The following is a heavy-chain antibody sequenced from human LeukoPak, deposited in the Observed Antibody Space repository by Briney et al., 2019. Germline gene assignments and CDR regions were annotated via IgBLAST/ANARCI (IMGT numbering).Heavy chain of an antibody. CDR2: ISGRGGST. D-gene: IGHD2-2*01. V-gene: IGHV3-23*01. CDR3: AKGHCSSTSCLSSAEYFQH. Sequence: GGSLRLSCAASGFTFSSYAMSWVRQAPGKGLEWVSAISGRGGSTYYADSVKGRFTISRDNSKNTLYLQMNSLRAEDTAVYYCAKGHCSSTSCLSSAEYFQHWGQGTLVTVSS. CDR1: GFTFSSYA. J-gene: IGHJ1*01.